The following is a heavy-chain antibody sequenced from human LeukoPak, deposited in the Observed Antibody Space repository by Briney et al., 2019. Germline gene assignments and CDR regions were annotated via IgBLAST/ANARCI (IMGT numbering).Heavy chain of an antibody. CDR3: AREGYGGNDPTAYYFDY. J-gene: IGHJ4*02. CDR1: GFTFSSYA. Sequence: GGSLRLSCAASGFTFSSYAMHWVRQAPGKGLEWVAVISYDGSNKYYADSVKGRFTISRDNSKNTLYLQMNSLRAEDTAVYYCAREGYGGNDPTAYYFDYRGQGTLVTVSS. V-gene: IGHV3-30-3*01. D-gene: IGHD4-23*01. CDR2: ISYDGSNK.